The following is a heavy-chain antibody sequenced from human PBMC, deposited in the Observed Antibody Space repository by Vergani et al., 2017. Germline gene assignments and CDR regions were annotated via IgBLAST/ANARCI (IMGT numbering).Heavy chain of an antibody. J-gene: IGHJ6*03. CDR1: GFTFSSYA. Sequence: EVQLLESGGGLVQPGGSLRLSCAASGFTFSSYAMSWVRQAPGKGLEWVSAISGSGGSTYYADSVTGRFTISRDNSKNTLYLQMNSLRAEDTAVYYCARDRGDWRYSRYFYNYYMDVWGKGTTVTVSS. CDR2: ISGSGGST. D-gene: IGHD2-8*02. V-gene: IGHV3-23*01. CDR3: ARDRGDWRYSRYFYNYYMDV.